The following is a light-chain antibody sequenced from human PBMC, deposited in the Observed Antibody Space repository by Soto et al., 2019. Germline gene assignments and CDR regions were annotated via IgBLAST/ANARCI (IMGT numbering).Light chain of an antibody. Sequence: DIQMTQSPSTLSASVGDRVTITCRASQSITNLLAWYQQKPGKAPKLLIYDASNLESGVLSRFSGSGSGTEFTLTISSLQPDDFATYYCQQKGTFGQGTKVDIK. CDR1: QSITNL. J-gene: IGKJ1*01. CDR2: DAS. V-gene: IGKV1-5*01. CDR3: QQKGT.